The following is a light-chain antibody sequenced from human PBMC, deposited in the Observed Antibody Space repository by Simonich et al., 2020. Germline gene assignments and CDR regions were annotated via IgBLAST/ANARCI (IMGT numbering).Light chain of an antibody. CDR1: QGIGNY. CDR2: AAS. J-gene: IGKJ3*01. CDR3: QQDYSYPST. V-gene: IGKV1-8*01. Sequence: AIRMTQSPSSLSASTGDRVTITCRASQGIGNYFAWYQQKPGKAPKLLIYAASTLQCGVPSRVSGSGSGTDFTLTIICLQSEDFATYYCQQDYSYPSTFGPGTKVDIK.